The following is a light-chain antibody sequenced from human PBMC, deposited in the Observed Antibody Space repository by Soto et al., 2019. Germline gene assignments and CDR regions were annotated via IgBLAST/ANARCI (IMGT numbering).Light chain of an antibody. CDR3: QQYGGSPIT. V-gene: IGKV3-20*01. Sequence: EIVLTQSRVTLSLSPGERATLSCRASQSVSSRLAWYQQKPGQAPRLLISGASSRATGIPDRFSGSGSATDFTLTISRLEPEDFALHYCQQYGGSPITFGQGTRLEIK. J-gene: IGKJ5*01. CDR1: QSVSSR. CDR2: GAS.